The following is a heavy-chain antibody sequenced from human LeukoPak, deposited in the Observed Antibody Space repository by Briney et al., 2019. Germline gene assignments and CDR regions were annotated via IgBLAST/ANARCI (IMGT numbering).Heavy chain of an antibody. CDR2: INPNSGDT. J-gene: IGHJ4*02. CDR3: ARDNSDGYNPIDY. Sequence: ASVKVSSKTSGYTFTGNYMNWVRQAPGQGLEWVGWINPNSGDTSYAPKFQGRVIMTRDTSISTAYMELSRLTSDDAAIYYCARDNSDGYNPIDYWGQGTLVTVSS. CDR1: GYTFTGNY. V-gene: IGHV1-2*02. D-gene: IGHD5-24*01.